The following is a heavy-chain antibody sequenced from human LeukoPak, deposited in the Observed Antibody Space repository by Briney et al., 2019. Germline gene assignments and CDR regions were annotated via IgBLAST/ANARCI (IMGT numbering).Heavy chain of an antibody. V-gene: IGHV1-3*04. D-gene: IGHD5-18*01. CDR1: YTFTTYT. CDR2: INTGNGNT. J-gene: IGHJ5*02. CDR3: AKCGYSDGWSCDH. Sequence: ASVKVSCTAYTFTTYTIHWVRQAPGQRLEWMGWINTGNGNTKYSQKFQGRVTVTRDTSASTAYMELSSLRSEDAAVYYCAKCGYSDGWSCDHWGQGTLVTVSS.